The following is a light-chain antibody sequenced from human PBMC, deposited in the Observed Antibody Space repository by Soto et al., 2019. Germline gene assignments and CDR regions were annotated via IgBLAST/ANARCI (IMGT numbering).Light chain of an antibody. CDR3: QHANSFPLT. J-gene: IGKJ3*01. Sequence: DIQMTQSPSSVSAAIGDRVTITCRASQDISSRLAWYQQRPGKAPQLRLYAASSLQSGVPSRFSGSGSVTDFTLTISSLQPEDFATYYCQHANSFPLTFGPGTKVDIK. V-gene: IGKV1-12*01. CDR1: QDISSR. CDR2: AAS.